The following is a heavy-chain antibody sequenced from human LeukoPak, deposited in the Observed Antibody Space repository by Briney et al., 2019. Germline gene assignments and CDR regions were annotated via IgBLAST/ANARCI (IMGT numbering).Heavy chain of an antibody. CDR1: GGSFSGYY. CDR2: INHSGST. Sequence: PSETLSLTCAVYGGSFSGYYWSWIRQPPGKGLEWIGEINHSGSTNYNPSLKSRVTISVDTSKNQFSLKLSSVTAADTAVYYCAREGLRCFNWLLPVHDAFDIWGQGTMVTVSS. V-gene: IGHV4-34*01. J-gene: IGHJ3*02. D-gene: IGHD3-9*01. CDR3: AREGLRCFNWLLPVHDAFDI.